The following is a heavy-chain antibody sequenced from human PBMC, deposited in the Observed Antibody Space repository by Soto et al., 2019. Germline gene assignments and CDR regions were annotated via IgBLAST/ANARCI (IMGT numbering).Heavy chain of an antibody. J-gene: IGHJ4*02. CDR1: GYTFSSYG. Sequence: QVKLVQSGGEVKKPGASLKISCKASGYTFSSYGISWVRKAPEQGLEWMGWISAYNGNTNYAQKFQGRVTMTTDTSTSTAYMELRSLRSDDTAIYYCARTLNEWLLGLEWGQGTLVTVSS. CDR2: ISAYNGNT. V-gene: IGHV1-18*01. CDR3: ARTLNEWLLGLE. D-gene: IGHD3-3*01.